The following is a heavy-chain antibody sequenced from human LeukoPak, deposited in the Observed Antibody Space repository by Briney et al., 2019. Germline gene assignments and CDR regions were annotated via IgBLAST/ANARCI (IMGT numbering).Heavy chain of an antibody. D-gene: IGHD3-22*01. CDR3: ARSYDSSGHDAFDT. V-gene: IGHV3-20*01. Sequence: GGSLRLSCAASGFTFDDYGMSWVRQAPGKGLEWVSGINWNGGSTGYADSVKGRFTISRDNAKNSLYLQMNSLRAEDTALYHCARSYDSSGHDAFDTWGQGTMVTVSS. J-gene: IGHJ3*02. CDR1: GFTFDDYG. CDR2: INWNGGST.